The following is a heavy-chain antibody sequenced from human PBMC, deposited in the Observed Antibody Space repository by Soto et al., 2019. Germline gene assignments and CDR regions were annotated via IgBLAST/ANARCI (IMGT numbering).Heavy chain of an antibody. D-gene: IGHD6-13*01. J-gene: IGHJ6*02. Sequence: GASVKVSCKASGYTFTSYGISWVRQAPGQGLEWMGWISAYNGNTNYAQKLQGRVTMTTDTSTSTAYMELRSLRSDDTAVYYCARVPGIAAAGHLGSPDYYYYGMDVWGQGTTVTVSS. CDR2: ISAYNGNT. CDR1: GYTFTSYG. CDR3: ARVPGIAAAGHLGSPDYYYYGMDV. V-gene: IGHV1-18*01.